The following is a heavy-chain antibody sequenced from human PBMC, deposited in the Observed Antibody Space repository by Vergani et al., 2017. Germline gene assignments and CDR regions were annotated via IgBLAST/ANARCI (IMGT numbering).Heavy chain of an antibody. CDR1: GSTFTGYY. V-gene: IGHV1-2*02. D-gene: IGHD3-3*01. CDR3: SRGGFYTSRNDFKFYGLGV. CDR2: ISAYSGET. Sequence: QVQLVQSGAEVKRPGASVKVSCKASGSTFTGYYLHWVRLAPGQGLEWMGWISAYSGETRYARSLQGRVTMTTDASTNTAYMSLRGLRSDDTAIYYCSRGGFYTSRNDFKFYGLGVWGQGTTVTVTS. J-gene: IGHJ6*02.